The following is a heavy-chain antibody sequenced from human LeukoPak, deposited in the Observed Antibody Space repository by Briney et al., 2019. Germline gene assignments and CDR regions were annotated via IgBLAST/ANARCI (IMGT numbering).Heavy chain of an antibody. CDR1: GFPLSGYV. CDR3: ASRRDGYSHDAFDI. Sequence: GGSLRLSCAASGFPLSGYVLSWVRQAPGKGLEWIAYINHNGEAIYYPDFVKGRFIISRDNAKNSLYLQMNSLRDEDTAVYYCASRRDGYSHDAFDIWGQGTMVTVSS. V-gene: IGHV3-48*02. J-gene: IGHJ3*02. D-gene: IGHD5-24*01. CDR2: INHNGEAI.